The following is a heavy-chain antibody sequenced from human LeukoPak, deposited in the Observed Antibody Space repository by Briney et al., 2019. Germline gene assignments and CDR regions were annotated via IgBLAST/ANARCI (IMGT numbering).Heavy chain of an antibody. V-gene: IGHV3-23*01. D-gene: IGHD5-18*01. CDR3: AGRPTGYSSGYIH. CDR2: ISGSAHKI. Sequence: GGSLRLSCVASGITFSNYAVSWVRQAPEKGLDWVSVISGSAHKIRYADSVKGRFTISRDNSENIVYLQMDNLRVEDTAVYYCAGRPTGYSSGYIHWGQGTLVTVSS. CDR1: GITFSNYA. J-gene: IGHJ4*02.